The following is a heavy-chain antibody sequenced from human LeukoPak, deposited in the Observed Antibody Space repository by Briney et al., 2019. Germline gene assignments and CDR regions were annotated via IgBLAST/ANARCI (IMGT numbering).Heavy chain of an antibody. CDR3: ARGRYDSRIFDY. CDR1: GGSFSGYY. D-gene: IGHD3-22*01. CDR2: ISSSSSCI. Sequence: LSLTCAVYGGSFSGYYWSWIRQAPGKGLEWVSFISSSSSCIYYADSVKGRFTISRDNAKKSLYLQMNSLRAEDTAVYYCARGRYDSRIFDYWGQGTLVTVSS. J-gene: IGHJ4*02. V-gene: IGHV3-11*06.